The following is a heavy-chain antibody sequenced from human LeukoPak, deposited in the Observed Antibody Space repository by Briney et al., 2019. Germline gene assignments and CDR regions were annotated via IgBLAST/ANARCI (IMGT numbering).Heavy chain of an antibody. Sequence: GGSLRLSCAASGFTFSSSAMSWVRQAPGKGLEWVSAISDSGGNTYYADSVKGRFTISRDNSKNTLYLQMNSLRAEDTAVYYCAKAYSPMVRLGAFDIWGQGTMVTVSS. CDR2: ISDSGGNT. CDR1: GFTFSSSA. V-gene: IGHV3-23*01. J-gene: IGHJ3*02. D-gene: IGHD3-16*01. CDR3: AKAYSPMVRLGAFDI.